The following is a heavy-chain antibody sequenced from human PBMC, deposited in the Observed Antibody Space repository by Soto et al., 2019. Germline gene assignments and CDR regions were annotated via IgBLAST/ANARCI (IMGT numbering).Heavy chain of an antibody. V-gene: IGHV4-34*01. CDR1: GGSFSGYY. J-gene: IGHJ4*02. CDR2: INHSGST. D-gene: IGHD3-16*01. Sequence: QVQLQQWGAGLLKPSETLSLTCAVYGGSFSGYYWTWIRQPPGTGLEWIGEINHSGSTNYNPSLTGRVTISVDTSKNQCSLKLTSVTAADTAVYYCARDKITGLFDYWGEGTLVTVSS. CDR3: ARDKITGLFDY.